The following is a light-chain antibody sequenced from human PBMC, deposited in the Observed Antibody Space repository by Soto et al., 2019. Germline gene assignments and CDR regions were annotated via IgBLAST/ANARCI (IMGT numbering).Light chain of an antibody. V-gene: IGKV1-5*03. CDR3: QQYRNYPRT. CDR1: QSVSAW. CDR2: KAS. Sequence: DIPMTQSPSTLSAAEGDRVTITCRASQSVSAWLAWYQQKPGKAPKLLIYKASTLESGIPSRFSGSGYGTEFTLTISSLQPDDLGTYYCQQYRNYPRTFGQGTKVEIK. J-gene: IGKJ1*01.